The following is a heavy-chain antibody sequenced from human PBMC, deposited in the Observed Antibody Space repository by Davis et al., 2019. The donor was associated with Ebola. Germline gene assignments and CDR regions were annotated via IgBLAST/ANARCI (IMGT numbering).Heavy chain of an antibody. CDR2: INYDGR. J-gene: IGHJ3*01. Sequence: GESLKISCAASGFTFSSYWMHWVRQAPGKGLIWVAHINYDGRSYADSVKGRFTISRDNSKNTLHLQMNSLRVEDTAIYYCAKDTSNVWFDVWGQGTMVTVSS. CDR1: GFTFSSYW. CDR3: AKDTSNVWFDV. D-gene: IGHD6-19*01. V-gene: IGHV3-74*01.